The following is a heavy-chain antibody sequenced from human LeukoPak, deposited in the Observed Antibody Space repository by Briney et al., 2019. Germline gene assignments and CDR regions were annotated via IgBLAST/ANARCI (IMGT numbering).Heavy chain of an antibody. CDR3: ARDRNDPWYSSSWRYGLDV. CDR1: GFPFSRYW. CDR2: IKQDGSEK. Sequence: SGGSLRLSCAASGFPFSRYWMSWVRQAPGKGLEWVANIKQDGSEKYYVDSERGQFTIPSDNAKNSLYMQMNNLRAEDTAVYCGARDRNDPWYSSSWRYGLDVWGQGTTVTVSS. J-gene: IGHJ6*02. V-gene: IGHV3-7*01. D-gene: IGHD6-13*01.